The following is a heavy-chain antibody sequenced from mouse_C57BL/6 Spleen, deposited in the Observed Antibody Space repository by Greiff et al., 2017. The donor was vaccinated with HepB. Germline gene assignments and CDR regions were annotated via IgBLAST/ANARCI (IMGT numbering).Heavy chain of an antibody. CDR3: PVTYYGYHYFDY. V-gene: IGHV1-15*01. D-gene: IGHD2-9*01. CDR2: IDPETGGT. CDR1: GYTFTDYE. J-gene: IGHJ2*01. Sequence: QVQLQQSGAELVRPGASVTLSCKASGYTFTDYEMHWVKQTPVHGLEWIGAIDPETGGTAYNQKFKGKAILTADKSSSTAYMELRSLTSEDSAVYYCPVTYYGYHYFDYWGQGTTLTVSS.